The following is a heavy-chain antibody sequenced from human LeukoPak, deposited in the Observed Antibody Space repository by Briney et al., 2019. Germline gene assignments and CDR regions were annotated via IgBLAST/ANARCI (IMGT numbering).Heavy chain of an antibody. CDR3: ARLRYSSSWYSGDFDY. CDR1: GYSFTSYW. CDR2: IYPGDSDT. V-gene: IGHV5-51*01. D-gene: IGHD6-13*01. J-gene: IGHJ4*02. Sequence: GESLKISCKGSGYSFTSYWIGWVRQMPGKGLEWMGIIYPGDSDTRYSPSFQGQVTISADKSISTAYLQWSSLKASDTAMYYCARLRYSSSWYSGDFDYWGQGTLVTVSS.